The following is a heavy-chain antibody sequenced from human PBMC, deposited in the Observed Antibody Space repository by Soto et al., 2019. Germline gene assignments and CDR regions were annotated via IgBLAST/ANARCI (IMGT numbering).Heavy chain of an antibody. Sequence: QVQLVESGGGVVQPGRSLRLSCAASGFTFSSNAMHWVRQAPGKGLEWVAVISYDGSNNYYADSVKGRFTISRDNSKNTLYLHMNSLRAAETAVYYCARMASFYCSGGSCYPTYGMDVWGQGTTVTVSS. CDR1: GFTFSSNA. CDR3: ARMASFYCSGGSCYPTYGMDV. CDR2: ISYDGSNN. V-gene: IGHV3-30-3*01. J-gene: IGHJ6*02. D-gene: IGHD2-15*01.